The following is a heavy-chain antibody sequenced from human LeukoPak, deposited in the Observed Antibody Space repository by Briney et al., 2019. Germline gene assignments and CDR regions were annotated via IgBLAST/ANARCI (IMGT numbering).Heavy chain of an antibody. Sequence: PETLSLTCTVSGGSISSSSYYWGWIRQPPGKGLEWIGSIYYSGSTYYNPSLKSRVTISVDTSKNQFSLKLSSVTAADTAVYYCASHLVRGVIKVDYWGQGTLVTASS. CDR1: GGSISSSSYY. J-gene: IGHJ4*02. CDR3: ASHLVRGVIKVDY. D-gene: IGHD3-10*01. CDR2: IYYSGST. V-gene: IGHV4-39*01.